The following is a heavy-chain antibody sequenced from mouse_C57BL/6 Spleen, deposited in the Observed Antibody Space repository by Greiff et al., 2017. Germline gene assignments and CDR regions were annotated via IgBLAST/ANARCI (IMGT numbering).Heavy chain of an antibody. J-gene: IGHJ2*01. Sequence: VQLQQPGAELVKPGASVKLSCKASGYTFTSYWMHWVKQRPGQGLEWIGMIHPNSGSTNYNEKFKSKATLTVDKSSSTAYMQLSSLTSEDSAVYYCARPSYYGYDAYFDYWGQGTTRTVSS. CDR3: ARPSYYGYDAYFDY. D-gene: IGHD2-9*01. V-gene: IGHV1-64*01. CDR1: GYTFTSYW. CDR2: IHPNSGST.